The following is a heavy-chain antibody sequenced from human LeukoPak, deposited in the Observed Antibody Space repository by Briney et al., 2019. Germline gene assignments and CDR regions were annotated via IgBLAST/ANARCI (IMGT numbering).Heavy chain of an antibody. J-gene: IGHJ4*02. CDR3: ARGYSSGWSTSTPFDY. CDR2: IGTAGDT. CDR1: GFTFSSCD. D-gene: IGHD6-19*01. V-gene: IGHV3-13*01. Sequence: GGSLRLSCAASGFTFSSCDMHWVRQATGKGLEWVSAIGTAGDTYYPGSVKGRFTISRENAKNSLYLQMNSLRAGDTAVYYCARGYSSGWSTSTPFDYWGQGTLVTVSS.